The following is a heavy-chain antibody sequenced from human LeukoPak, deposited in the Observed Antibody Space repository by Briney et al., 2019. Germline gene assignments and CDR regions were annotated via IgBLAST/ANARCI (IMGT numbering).Heavy chain of an antibody. Sequence: ASVKVSCKASGYTFTVYYMHWVRQAPGQGLEWMGWINPNSGGTKYAKKFQGRVTMTRDTSISTAYMELSRLRSDDTAVDYCARSGDIDAFDTWGQGTMVTVSS. D-gene: IGHD5-12*01. CDR3: ARSGDIDAFDT. CDR1: GYTFTVYY. CDR2: INPNSGGT. V-gene: IGHV1-2*02. J-gene: IGHJ3*02.